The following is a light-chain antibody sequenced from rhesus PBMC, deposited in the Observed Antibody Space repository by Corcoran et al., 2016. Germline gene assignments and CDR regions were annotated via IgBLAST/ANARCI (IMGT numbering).Light chain of an antibody. CDR1: QDISRH. Sequence: DIQMTQSPSALSASVGDTVTITCRARQDISRHLAWYQTKPGKAPKPLLYFTATLQSGVPSRFSGGGSGTDFTLTIRSLQPEDFAVYYYPQHHDYPLTFGGGTKVEIK. J-gene: IGKJ4*01. CDR2: FTA. CDR3: PQHHDYPLT. V-gene: IGKV1S14*01.